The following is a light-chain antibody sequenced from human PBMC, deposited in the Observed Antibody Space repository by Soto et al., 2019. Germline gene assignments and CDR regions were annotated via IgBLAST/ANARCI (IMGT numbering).Light chain of an antibody. V-gene: IGKV3-20*01. CDR2: GAS. J-gene: IGKJ1*01. Sequence: EIVLTQSPGTLSLSPGERATLSCRASQSVSSSYLAWYQQKPGQAPRLLIYGASNRATGIPDRFSGSGSGTDFTLTISRLEPEDFAVYYCQQFGSSFRTFGQGTKVEIK. CDR3: QQFGSSFRT. CDR1: QSVSSSY.